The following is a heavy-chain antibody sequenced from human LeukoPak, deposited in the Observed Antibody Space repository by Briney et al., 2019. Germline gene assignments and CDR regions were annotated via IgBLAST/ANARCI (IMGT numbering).Heavy chain of an antibody. CDR1: GFTFSSFA. Sequence: TGGSLRLSCAASGFTFSSFAMSWVRQAPGKGLEWVSGISGGGDSTYSADSAKGRFTISRDNSENTLYLQMNSLRAEDTAVYYCAKMGLKQWPYNYFDYWGQGTLVTVSS. CDR2: ISGGGDST. CDR3: AKMGLKQWPYNYFDY. D-gene: IGHD6-19*01. V-gene: IGHV3-23*01. J-gene: IGHJ4*02.